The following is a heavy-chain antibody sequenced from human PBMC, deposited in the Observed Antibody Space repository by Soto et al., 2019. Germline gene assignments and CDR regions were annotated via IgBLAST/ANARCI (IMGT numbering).Heavy chain of an antibody. CDR1: GGSISSYY. CDR2: IYYSGST. CDR3: ARAESFGYSGDLDY. Sequence: PSETLSLTCTVSGGSISSYYWSWIRQPPGKGLEWIGYIYYSGSTNYNPSLKSRVTISVDTSKNQFSLKLSSVTAADTAVYYCARAESFGYSGDLDYWGQGTLVTVSS. V-gene: IGHV4-59*01. D-gene: IGHD5-12*01. J-gene: IGHJ4*02.